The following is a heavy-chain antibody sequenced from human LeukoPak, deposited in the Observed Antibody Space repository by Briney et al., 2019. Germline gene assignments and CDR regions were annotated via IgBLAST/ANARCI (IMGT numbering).Heavy chain of an antibody. CDR3: ARQEGSSYY. CDR1: AGSISSSGYY. V-gene: IGHV4-39*01. J-gene: IGHJ4*02. D-gene: IGHD2-15*01. CDR2: IYYSGST. Sequence: SETLSLTCTVSAGSISSSGYYWGWIRQPPGKGLEWIGSIYYSGSTYYNPSLKSRVTISVDTSKNQVSLKLSSVTAADTAVYYCARQEGSSYYWGQGTLVTVSS.